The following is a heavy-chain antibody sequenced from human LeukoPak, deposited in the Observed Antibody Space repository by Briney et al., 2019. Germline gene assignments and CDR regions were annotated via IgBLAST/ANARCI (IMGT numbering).Heavy chain of an antibody. J-gene: IGHJ4*02. Sequence: APVKVSCKASGYNFIIYSINWVRQAPGQGLEWMGWISPYNGNTIYAQKLQGRVTMTTDTSTSAAYMELRSLRSDDTAVYYCVRRFGYDFWSGHPMGDYWGQGTLVTVSS. V-gene: IGHV1-18*01. D-gene: IGHD3-3*01. CDR2: ISPYNGNT. CDR1: GYNFIIYS. CDR3: VRRFGYDFWSGHPMGDY.